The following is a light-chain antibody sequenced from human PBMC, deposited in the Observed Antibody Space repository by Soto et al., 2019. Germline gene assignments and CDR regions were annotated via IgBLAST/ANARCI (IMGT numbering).Light chain of an antibody. V-gene: IGKV3-20*01. J-gene: IGKJ2*01. CDR1: QSVTSNY. Sequence: EIVLTQSPGTLSLSPGERATLSCRASQSVTSNYLAWYQHKPGQAPRLLISGASSRAPGIPDRFSGSGTGTDFTLTISRLEPEDSEVYYWHQYGYARDSFGQGTKMEIK. CDR2: GAS. CDR3: HQYGYARDS.